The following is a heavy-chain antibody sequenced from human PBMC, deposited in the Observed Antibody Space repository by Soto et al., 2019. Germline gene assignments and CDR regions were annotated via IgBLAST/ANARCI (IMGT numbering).Heavy chain of an antibody. J-gene: IGHJ4*02. D-gene: IGHD5-18*01. CDR3: ARGWMGDTAIPLDYFDY. CDR1: GGSFSGYY. CDR2: INHRGST. Sequence: QVQLQQWGAGLLKPSETLSLTCAVYGGSFSGYYWSWIRQPPGKGLEWIGEINHRGSTNYNPSLRSRVTISVDTSKNQFSLKLSAVTAADTAVYYCARGWMGDTAIPLDYFDYWGQGTLVTVSS. V-gene: IGHV4-34*01.